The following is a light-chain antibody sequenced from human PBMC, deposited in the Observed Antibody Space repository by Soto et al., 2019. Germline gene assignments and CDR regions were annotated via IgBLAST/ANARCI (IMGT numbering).Light chain of an antibody. CDR1: QSVLYSSNNKNY. V-gene: IGKV4-1*01. J-gene: IGKJ2*01. Sequence: DIVMTQSPDSLAVSLGERATINCKSSQSVLYSSNNKNYLAWYQQRPGQPPKLLIYWASTRESGFPDRFSGSGSGTDFMLTITSLQAEDVAVYYCQQYESTPPTFCQGTKLEIK. CDR3: QQYESTPPT. CDR2: WAS.